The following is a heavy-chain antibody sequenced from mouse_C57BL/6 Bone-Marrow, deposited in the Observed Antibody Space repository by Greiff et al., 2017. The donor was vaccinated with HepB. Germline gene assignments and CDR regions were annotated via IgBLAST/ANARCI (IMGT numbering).Heavy chain of an antibody. CDR2: ISSGGSYT. Sequence: EVQLVESGGDLVKPGGSLKLSCAASGFTFSSYGMSWVRQTPDKRLEWVATISSGGSYTYYPDSVKGRFTISRDNAKNTLYLQMSSLKSEDTAMYYCASLNLLLRYYAMDYWGQGTSVTVSS. D-gene: IGHD1-1*01. V-gene: IGHV5-6*01. J-gene: IGHJ4*01. CDR3: ASLNLLLRYYAMDY. CDR1: GFTFSSYG.